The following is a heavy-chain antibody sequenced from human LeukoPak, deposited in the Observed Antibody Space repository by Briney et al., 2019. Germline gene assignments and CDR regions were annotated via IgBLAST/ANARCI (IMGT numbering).Heavy chain of an antibody. CDR2: ISYDGSNK. J-gene: IGHJ4*02. D-gene: IGHD2-15*01. CDR1: GFTFSSYA. V-gene: IGHV3-30-3*01. Sequence: GRSLRLSCAASGFTFSSYAMHWVRQAPGKGLEWVAVISYDGSNKYYADSVKGRFTISRDNSKNTLYLQMNSLRAEDTAVYYCAKVVASGYCSGGSCYSSLDYWGQGTLVTVSS. CDR3: AKVVASGYCSGGSCYSSLDY.